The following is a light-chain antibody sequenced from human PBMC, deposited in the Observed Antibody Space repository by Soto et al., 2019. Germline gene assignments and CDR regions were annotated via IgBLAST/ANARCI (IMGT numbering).Light chain of an antibody. CDR1: QSVSSN. J-gene: IGKJ5*01. V-gene: IGKV3-15*01. CDR3: QQYDNWPIT. Sequence: EIVMTQSPATLSVSPGERATLSCRASQSVSSNLAWYQQKPGQAPRLLIYGASTRATGIPARFSGSGSGTEFTLTIRSLQSEAFAVFYFQQYDNWPITFGQGTRLEIK. CDR2: GAS.